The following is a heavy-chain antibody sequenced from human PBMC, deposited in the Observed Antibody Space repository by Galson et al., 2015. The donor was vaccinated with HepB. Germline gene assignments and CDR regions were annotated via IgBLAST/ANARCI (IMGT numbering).Heavy chain of an antibody. J-gene: IGHJ4*02. Sequence: SLRLSCAASGFTFSTYSMSWVRQAPGKGLEWVANIEQDGNEKDYVGSVKGRFTISRDNAKNSLYLQMNSPRGDDTAVYYCARDLLRKGFDYGGQGTLVTVSS. D-gene: IGHD2-15*01. CDR3: ARDLLRKGFDY. CDR1: GFTFSTYS. V-gene: IGHV3-7*01. CDR2: IEQDGNEK.